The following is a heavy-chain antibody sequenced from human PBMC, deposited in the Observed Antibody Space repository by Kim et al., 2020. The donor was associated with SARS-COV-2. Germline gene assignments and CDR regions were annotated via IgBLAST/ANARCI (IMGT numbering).Heavy chain of an antibody. Sequence: DSVKGRFTISRDNYKKMLYLQMNSRRVEDTAVYHCAKLRAGKPVAATNYWGQGTLVTVSS. V-gene: IGHV3-23*01. D-gene: IGHD6-19*01. CDR3: AKLRAGKPVAATNY. J-gene: IGHJ4*02.